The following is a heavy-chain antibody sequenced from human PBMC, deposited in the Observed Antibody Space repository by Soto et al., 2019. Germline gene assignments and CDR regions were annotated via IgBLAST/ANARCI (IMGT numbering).Heavy chain of an antibody. CDR3: ARDSRSYGYLDY. CDR2: IWHDGGNT. Sequence: GGSLRLSCAASGFTFGNYGMHWVRQAPGKGLEWVAAIWHDGGNTYYGDSMKGRFTISRDMAKNTLYLQMNTVRAEDTALYYCARDSRSYGYLDYWGQGIVVTVSS. D-gene: IGHD5-18*01. V-gene: IGHV3-33*01. J-gene: IGHJ4*02. CDR1: GFTFGNYG.